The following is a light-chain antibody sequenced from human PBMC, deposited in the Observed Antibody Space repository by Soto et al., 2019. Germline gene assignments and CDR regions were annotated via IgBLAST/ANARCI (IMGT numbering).Light chain of an antibody. J-gene: IGKJ1*01. Sequence: EIVMTQSPATLSVSPGERATLSCRASQSVSSNLAWYQHKPGQAPRLLIYGTSTRATGIPARFSGRGSATEFPLTISSLQSEDFAVYYCQQYNTWPRTFGQGTKVEIK. CDR2: GTS. CDR1: QSVSSN. CDR3: QQYNTWPRT. V-gene: IGKV3-15*01.